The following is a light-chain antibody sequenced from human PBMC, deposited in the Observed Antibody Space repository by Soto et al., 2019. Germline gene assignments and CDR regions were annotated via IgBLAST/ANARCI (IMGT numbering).Light chain of an antibody. CDR1: SSDVGGYNY. J-gene: IGLJ3*02. CDR2: EVS. CDR3: SSYTSSSTPA. V-gene: IGLV2-14*01. Sequence: QSVLTQPPSVSGAPGQSITISCTGSSSDVGGYNYVSWYQQHPGKAPKLMIYEVSNRPSGVSNRFSGSKSGNTAPLTIAGLQAEDEADYYCSSYTSSSTPAFGGGTKLTVL.